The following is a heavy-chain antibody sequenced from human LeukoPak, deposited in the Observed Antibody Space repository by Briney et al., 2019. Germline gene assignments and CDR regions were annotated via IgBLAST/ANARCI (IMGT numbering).Heavy chain of an antibody. V-gene: IGHV3-30*18. CDR1: GFTFDNYG. J-gene: IGHJ4*02. CDR2: ISYDGSNK. Sequence: PGGSLRLSCAASGFTFDNYGMHWVRQAPGKGLEWVAVISYDGSNKYYADSVKGRFTISRDNSKNTLYLQMNSLRAEDTAVYYCAKEGGDFPNFYIDYWGQGTLVTVSS. CDR3: AKEGGDFPNFYIDY. D-gene: IGHD3-16*01.